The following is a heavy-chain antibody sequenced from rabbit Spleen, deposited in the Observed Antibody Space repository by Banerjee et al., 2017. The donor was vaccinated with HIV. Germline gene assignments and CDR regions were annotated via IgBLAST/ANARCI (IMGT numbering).Heavy chain of an antibody. V-gene: IGHV1S7*01. CDR1: GFAFSSYY. CDR3: ARDLAGVIGWNFGL. CDR2: HYISKGVT. J-gene: IGHJ4*01. Sequence: QLKESGGGLVQPGGSLTLSCKASGFAFSSYYISWVRQAPGKGPEWIGIHYISKGVTHYASWVNGRFTISSDNAQNTVDLQINSLTAADTATYFCARDLAGVIGWNFGLWGPGTLVTVS. D-gene: IGHD4-1*01.